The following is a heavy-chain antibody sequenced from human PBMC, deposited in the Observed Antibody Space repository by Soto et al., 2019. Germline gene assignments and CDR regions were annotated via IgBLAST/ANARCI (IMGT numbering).Heavy chain of an antibody. V-gene: IGHV1-69*12. CDR3: ARSHQMATIGEDYFDY. D-gene: IGHD3-10*01. CDR2: IIPIFGTA. Sequence: QVQLVQSGAEVKKPGSSVKVSCKASGGTFSSYAISWVRQAPGQGLEWMGGIIPIFGTANYAQKFEGRVTITADESTSTAYMELSSLRSEDTAVYYCARSHQMATIGEDYFDYWGQGTLVTVSS. J-gene: IGHJ4*02. CDR1: GGTFSSYA.